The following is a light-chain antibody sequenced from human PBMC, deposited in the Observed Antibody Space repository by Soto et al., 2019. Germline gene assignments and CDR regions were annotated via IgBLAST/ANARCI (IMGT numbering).Light chain of an antibody. Sequence: DIQMTQSPSSVSASVGDRVTITCRASQDIRGWLAWYQKKPGKAPKLLIHGATTLQSGVPTRFSGSASGTDFTLIITSLQPEDFAPYYCQQANIFPRTFGPGTTVEIK. CDR2: GAT. J-gene: IGKJ3*01. V-gene: IGKV1-12*01. CDR3: QQANIFPRT. CDR1: QDIRGW.